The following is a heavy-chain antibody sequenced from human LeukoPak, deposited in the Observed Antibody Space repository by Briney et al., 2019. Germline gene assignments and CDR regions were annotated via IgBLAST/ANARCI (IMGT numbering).Heavy chain of an antibody. J-gene: IGHJ1*01. D-gene: IGHD6-13*01. V-gene: IGHV3-11*04. CDR1: GFTFSDYY. CDR2: ISSSGSTI. Sequence: NPGGSLRLSCAASGFTFSDYYMSWIRQAPGKGLEWVSYISSSGSTIYYADSVKGRFTISRDNPKNSLYLQMNSLRAEDTAVYYCARSPIAAAGTGPLYFQHWGQGTLVTVSS. CDR3: ARSPIAAAGTGPLYFQH.